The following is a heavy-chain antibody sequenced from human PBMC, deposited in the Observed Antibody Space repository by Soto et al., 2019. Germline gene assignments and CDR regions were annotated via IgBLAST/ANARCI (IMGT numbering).Heavy chain of an antibody. CDR2: INPNSGGT. Sequence: ASVKVSCKASGYTFTGYYIHWVRQAPGQGLEWMGWINPNSGGTNYAQKFQGRVTMTRDTSISTAYMELSRLRSDDTAVYYCARDIITMVRGEGGMDVWGQGTTVTVSS. D-gene: IGHD3-10*01. V-gene: IGHV1-2*02. CDR3: ARDIITMVRGEGGMDV. CDR1: GYTFTGYY. J-gene: IGHJ6*02.